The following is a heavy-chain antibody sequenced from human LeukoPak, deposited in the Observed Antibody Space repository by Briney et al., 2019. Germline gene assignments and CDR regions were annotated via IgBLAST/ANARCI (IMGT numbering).Heavy chain of an antibody. J-gene: IGHJ4*02. CDR2: IYYSGST. CDR1: GGSISSGGYY. CDR3: ARVVTIFGVVNHFDY. Sequence: KPSETLSLTCTVSGGSISSGGYYWSWIRQHPGKGLEWIGYIYYSGSTYYNPSLKSRVTISVDTSKNQFSLKLSSVTAADTAVYYCARVVTIFGVVNHFDYWGQGTLVTVSS. D-gene: IGHD3-3*01. V-gene: IGHV4-31*03.